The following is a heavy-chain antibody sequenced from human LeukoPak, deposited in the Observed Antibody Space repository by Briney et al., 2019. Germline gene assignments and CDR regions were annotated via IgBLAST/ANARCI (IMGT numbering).Heavy chain of an antibody. CDR1: GGSISSYY. CDR3: ARDQTRWGFDP. D-gene: IGHD5-24*01. J-gene: IGHJ5*02. CDR2: IYYSGST. V-gene: IGHV4-59*01. Sequence: SETLSLTCTVSGGSISSYYWSWIRQPPGKGLEWIGYIYYSGSTNYNPSLKSRVTISVDTSKNQFSLKLSSVTAADTAVYYCARDQTRWGFDPWGQGTLVTVSS.